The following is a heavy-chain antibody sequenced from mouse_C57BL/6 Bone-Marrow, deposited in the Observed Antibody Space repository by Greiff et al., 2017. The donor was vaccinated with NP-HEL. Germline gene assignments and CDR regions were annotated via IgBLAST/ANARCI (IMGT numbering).Heavy chain of an antibody. CDR2: ISDGGSYT. V-gene: IGHV5-4*03. D-gene: IGHD2-4*01. Sequence: DVMLVESGGGLVKPGGSLKLSCAASGFTFSSYAMSWVRQTPEKRLEWVATISDGGSYTYYPDNVKGRFTISRDNAKNNLYLQMSHLKSEDTAMYYCASTMITTYCFDYWGQGTTLTVSS. CDR3: ASTMITTYCFDY. CDR1: GFTFSSYA. J-gene: IGHJ2*01.